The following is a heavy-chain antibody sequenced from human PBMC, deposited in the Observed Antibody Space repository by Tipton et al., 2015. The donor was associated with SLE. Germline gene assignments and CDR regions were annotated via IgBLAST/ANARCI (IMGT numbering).Heavy chain of an antibody. J-gene: IGHJ4*02. Sequence: SLRLSCAASGFTFFTYAMHWVRQAPGKGLEWVAVISYDGSNKYYADSVKGRFTISRDNSKNTLYVQMNSLRDEDTAVYYCAKLGLGVVIDYWGQGTLVTVSS. D-gene: IGHD3-3*01. CDR3: AKLGLGVVIDY. V-gene: IGHV3-30*04. CDR1: GFTFFTYA. CDR2: ISYDGSNK.